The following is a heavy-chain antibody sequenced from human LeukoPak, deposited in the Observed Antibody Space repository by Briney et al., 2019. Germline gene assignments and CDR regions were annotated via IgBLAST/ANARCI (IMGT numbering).Heavy chain of an antibody. CDR1: GYTFTGYY. D-gene: IGHD3-3*02. CDR2: INPNSGVT. J-gene: IGHJ3*01. V-gene: IGHV1-2*07. Sequence: ASAKDSCKDSGYTFTGYYMHWVRQAPGRGLEWMGWINPNSGVTNYAHTFQGRVTMSRDTSISTAYMEPSRLRADDTAVYYCATLSPFVGSHAFDVWGQGTMVTVSA. CDR3: ATLSPFVGSHAFDV.